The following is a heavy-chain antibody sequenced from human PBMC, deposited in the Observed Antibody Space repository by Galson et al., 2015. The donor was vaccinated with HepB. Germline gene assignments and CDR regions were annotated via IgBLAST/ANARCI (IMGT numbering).Heavy chain of an antibody. CDR3: AKGKTVRGVIIGPLMDV. Sequence: SLRLSCAASGFTFSSYAMSWVRQAPGKGLEWVSAISGSGGSTYYADSVKGRFTISRDNSKNTLYLQMNSLRAEDTAVYYCAKGKTVRGVIIGPLMDVWGQETTVTVSS. CDR1: GFTFSSYA. J-gene: IGHJ6*02. D-gene: IGHD3-10*01. CDR2: ISGSGGST. V-gene: IGHV3-23*01.